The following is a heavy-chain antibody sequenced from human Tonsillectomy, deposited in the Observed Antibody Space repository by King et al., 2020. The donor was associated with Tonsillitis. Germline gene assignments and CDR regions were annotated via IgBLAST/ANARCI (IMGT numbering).Heavy chain of an antibody. Sequence: VQLVESGGGVVQPGRSLRLSCAASGFTFTDYGMHWVRQAPGKGLECVASLSHDGSDKYYADSVKGRFTISRDNSKNTLYLRMNSLRAEDTAVYYCANLPIDSFDIWGQGTMVTVSS. CDR2: LSHDGSDK. J-gene: IGHJ3*02. V-gene: IGHV3-33*05. CDR1: GFTFTDYG. CDR3: ANLPIDSFDI.